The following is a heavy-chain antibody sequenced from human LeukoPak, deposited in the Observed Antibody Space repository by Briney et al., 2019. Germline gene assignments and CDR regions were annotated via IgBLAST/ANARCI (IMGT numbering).Heavy chain of an antibody. V-gene: IGHV3-23*01. CDR1: GFTFSSYA. CDR3: IRALLGSQDY. CDR2: ISGSGGST. J-gene: IGHJ4*02. D-gene: IGHD2-15*01. Sequence: GGSLRLSCAASGFTFSSYAMSWVRQAPGKGLEWVSAISGSGGSTYYADSVKGRFTISRDNVKNTLYLHMSSLRAEDTAIYYCIRALLGSQDYWGQGALVTVSS.